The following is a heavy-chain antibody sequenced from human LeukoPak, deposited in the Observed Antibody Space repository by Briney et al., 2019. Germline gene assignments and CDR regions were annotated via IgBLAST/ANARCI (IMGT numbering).Heavy chain of an antibody. D-gene: IGHD3-3*01. CDR2: IYHSGST. V-gene: IGHV4-30-2*01. J-gene: IGHJ4*02. CDR3: ARVRRITIFGVTKGPDY. Sequence: SETLSLTCTVSGGSISSGGYYWSWIRQPPGKGLEWIGYIYHSGSTYYNPSLKSRVTISVDRSKNQFSLKLSSVTAADTAVYYCARVRRITIFGVTKGPDYWGQGTLVTVSS. CDR1: GGSISSGGYY.